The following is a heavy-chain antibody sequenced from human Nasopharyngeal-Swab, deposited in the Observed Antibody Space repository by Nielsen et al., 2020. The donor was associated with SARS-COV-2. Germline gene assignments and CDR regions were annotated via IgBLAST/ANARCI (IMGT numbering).Heavy chain of an antibody. J-gene: IGHJ4*02. V-gene: IGHV1-2*06. CDR1: GYTFTGYY. CDR3: ARGPRYSSSWYSFDY. D-gene: IGHD6-13*01. CDR2: INPNSGGT. Sequence: ASVKVSCKASGYTFTGYYMHWVRQAPGQGLEWMGRINPNSGGTNYAQKFQGRVTMTRDTSTSTAYMELSRLRSDDTAVYYCARGPRYSSSWYSFDYWGQGTLVTVSS.